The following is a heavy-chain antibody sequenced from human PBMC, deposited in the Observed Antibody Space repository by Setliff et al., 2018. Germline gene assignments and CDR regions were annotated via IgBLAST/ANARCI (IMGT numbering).Heavy chain of an antibody. V-gene: IGHV1-2*07. CDR1: GGTFSSYA. D-gene: IGHD3-22*01. Sequence: ASVKVSCKASGGTFSSYAISWVRQAPGQGLEWMGWINPNSGGTNYAPKFAGRVTMTRDTPISTVYMELSLLTSDDTAVYFCARRDGRSGYLGFDLWGHGSLVTSPQ. CDR2: INPNSGGT. J-gene: IGHJ4*01. CDR3: ARRDGRSGYLGFDL.